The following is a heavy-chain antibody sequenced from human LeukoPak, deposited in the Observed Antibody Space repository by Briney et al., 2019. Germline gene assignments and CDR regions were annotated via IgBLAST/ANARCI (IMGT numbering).Heavy chain of an antibody. D-gene: IGHD3-16*02. J-gene: IGHJ4*02. CDR1: GFTFSTYG. CDR3: AKGGSYRSQPYFDY. Sequence: GGTLRLSCAASGFTFSTYGLTWVRQAPGKGLEWVSAISGSGDSTYYADSVKGRFTISRDNSKNTVYLQMNSLRAEDTAVYYCAKGGSYRSQPYFDYWGQGTPVTVSS. CDR2: ISGSGDST. V-gene: IGHV3-23*01.